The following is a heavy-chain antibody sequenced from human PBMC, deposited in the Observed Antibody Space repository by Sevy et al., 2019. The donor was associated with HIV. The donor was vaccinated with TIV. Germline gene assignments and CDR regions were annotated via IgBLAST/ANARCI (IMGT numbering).Heavy chain of an antibody. CDR2: IYYNGNI. J-gene: IGHJ4*02. CDR3: AGENAWGRGYS. CDR1: GGSITSLY. V-gene: IGHV4-59*08. D-gene: IGHD1-26*01. Sequence: SETLSLTCTVSGGSITSLYWNWIRQPPGKGLEWIANIYYNGNINYNPSLMSRVTLSLDKSKNQFSLRLSSVTAADTSMYYCAGENAWGRGYSWGQGTLVTVSS.